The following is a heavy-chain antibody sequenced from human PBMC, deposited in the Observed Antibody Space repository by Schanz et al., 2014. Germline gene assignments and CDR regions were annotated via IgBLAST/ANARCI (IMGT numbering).Heavy chain of an antibody. D-gene: IGHD3-3*01. CDR1: GFTFSTYW. CDR2: IKQDESER. CDR3: ARDKGGYYPFDY. V-gene: IGHV3-7*01. J-gene: IGHJ4*02. Sequence: EVQLVESGGGLVQSGGSLRLSCAASGFTFSTYWMSWVRQAPGKGLEWVANIKQDESERSYVDSVKGRFTISRDNAKNSLYLQMNSLRAEDTAVYYCARDKGGYYPFDYWGTGTLVTVSS.